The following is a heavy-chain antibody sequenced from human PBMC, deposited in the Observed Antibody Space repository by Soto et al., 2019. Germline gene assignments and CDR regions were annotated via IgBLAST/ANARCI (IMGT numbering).Heavy chain of an antibody. J-gene: IGHJ4*02. CDR2: IYYSGST. D-gene: IGHD3-10*01. CDR3: AEMVRGVREFYFDY. CDR1: GGSISSYY. Sequence: LSLTCTVSGGSISSYYWSWIRQPPGKGLEWIGYIYYSGSTNYNPSLKSRVTISVDTSKNQFSLKLSSVTAADTAVDYCAEMVRGVREFYFDYWGQGTLVTVS. V-gene: IGHV4-59*01.